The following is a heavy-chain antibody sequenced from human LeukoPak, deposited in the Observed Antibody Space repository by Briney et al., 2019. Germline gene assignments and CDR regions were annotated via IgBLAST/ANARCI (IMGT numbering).Heavy chain of an antibody. CDR1: GGSISSYY. Sequence: TPSETLSLTCTVSGGSISSYYWSWIRQPPGKGLEWIGYIYYSGSTNYNPSLKSRVTISVDTSKNQFSLKLSSVTAADTAVYYCARDRGIVATRGYYYYYMDVWGKGTTVTVSS. CDR3: ARDRGIVATRGYYYYYMDV. D-gene: IGHD5-12*01. V-gene: IGHV4-59*01. CDR2: IYYSGST. J-gene: IGHJ6*03.